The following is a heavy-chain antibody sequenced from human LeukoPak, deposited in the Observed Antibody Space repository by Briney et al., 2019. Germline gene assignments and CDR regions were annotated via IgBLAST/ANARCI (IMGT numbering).Heavy chain of an antibody. CDR3: ARDPGYSYGPAYNWFDP. V-gene: IGHV1-2*02. CDR2: INPNSGGT. CDR1: GYIFTGYY. D-gene: IGHD5-18*01. Sequence: ASVKVSCKASGYIFTGYYMHWVRQAPGQGLEWMGWINPNSGGTNYAQKFQGRVTMTRDTSISTAYMELSRLRSDDTAVYYCARDPGYSYGPAYNWFDPWGQGTLVTVSS. J-gene: IGHJ5*02.